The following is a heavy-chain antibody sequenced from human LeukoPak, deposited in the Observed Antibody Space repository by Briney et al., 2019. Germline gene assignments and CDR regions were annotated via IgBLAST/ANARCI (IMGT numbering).Heavy chain of an antibody. D-gene: IGHD3-9*01. CDR1: GFTFNVYS. CDR2: ISSSLDSSM. CDR3: ARGVRDILCGHYTDYYFYYMDV. V-gene: IGHV3-48*01. Sequence: PGGSLRLSCAASGFTFNVYSMNWVRQAPGKGLEWVSFISSSLDSSMYYADSVKGRFTISRDNAKNSLYLQMNSLRAVDTAVYYCARGVRDILCGHYTDYYFYYMDVWGKGTTVTVSS. J-gene: IGHJ6*03.